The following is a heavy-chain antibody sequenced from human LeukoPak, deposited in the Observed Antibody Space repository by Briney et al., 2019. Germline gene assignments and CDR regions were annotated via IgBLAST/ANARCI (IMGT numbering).Heavy chain of an antibody. CDR1: NDSISSYC. V-gene: IGHV4-4*08. D-gene: IGHD4-23*01. J-gene: IGHJ5*02. Sequence: SETLSLTCTVSNDSISSYCCSWVRQPPRKGLEWIGFMCPSGRTDYNPSLKSRVTMSIDTSKNQLSMELRFLTAADTAVYYCATSYDGKTAPYDLWGHGTLVTVSS. CDR3: ATSYDGKTAPYDL. CDR2: MCPSGRT.